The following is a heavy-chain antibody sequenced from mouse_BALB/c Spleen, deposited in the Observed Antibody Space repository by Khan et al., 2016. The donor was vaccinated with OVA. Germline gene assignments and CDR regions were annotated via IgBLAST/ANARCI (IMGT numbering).Heavy chain of an antibody. Sequence: EVELVESGAELVKPRASVKLSCTASGFNIKDTYMHWVKQRPEQGLEWIGRIDPANGNTKYDPKFQDKATITADTSSNTAYLQLSSLTSEDTAVYYWARDYWDVFAYWGQGTLVTVSA. CDR2: IDPANGNT. J-gene: IGHJ3*01. V-gene: IGHV14-3*02. CDR3: ARDYWDVFAY. D-gene: IGHD4-1*01. CDR1: GFNIKDTY.